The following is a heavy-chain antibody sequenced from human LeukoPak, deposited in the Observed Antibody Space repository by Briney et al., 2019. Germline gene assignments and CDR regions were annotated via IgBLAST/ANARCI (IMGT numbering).Heavy chain of an antibody. Sequence: GGSLRLSCAASGFTFSNYGMHWVRQAPSKGLEWLAFMRYDGSNTHYADSVKGRFTISRDNSKNTLFLQMNSLRSEDTALYYCANGPHYNILTGFYKVRSHLDYWGQGTLVTVSS. V-gene: IGHV3-30*02. CDR2: MRYDGSNT. CDR1: GFTFSNYG. D-gene: IGHD3-9*01. CDR3: ANGPHYNILTGFYKVRSHLDY. J-gene: IGHJ4*02.